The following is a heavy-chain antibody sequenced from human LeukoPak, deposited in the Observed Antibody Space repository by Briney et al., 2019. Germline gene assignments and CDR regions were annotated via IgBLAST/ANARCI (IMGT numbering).Heavy chain of an antibody. D-gene: IGHD5-24*01. J-gene: IGHJ2*01. CDR3: ARIRDASNWYFDL. CDR2: IWYDGSSQ. V-gene: IGHV3-33*07. Sequence: QPGGSLRLSCAASGFTFSSYGMYWVRHAPGKGLEWVAVIWYDGSSQFYADSVKGRFTISRDNSKNTLYLQMNALRAEDTAVYYCARIRDASNWYFDLWGRGTLVTVSS. CDR1: GFTFSSYG.